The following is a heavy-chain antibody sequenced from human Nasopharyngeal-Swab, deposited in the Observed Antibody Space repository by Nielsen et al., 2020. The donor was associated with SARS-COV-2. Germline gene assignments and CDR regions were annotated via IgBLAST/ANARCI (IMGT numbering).Heavy chain of an antibody. Sequence: SVKVSCKASGGTFSSYAISWVRQAPGQGLEWMGGIIPIFGTANYAQKFQGRVTITADESTSTAYMELSSLRSEDTAVYYCARSRRYGSSWYYWYFDLWGRGTLVTVSS. V-gene: IGHV1-69*01. D-gene: IGHD6-13*01. CDR3: ARSRRYGSSWYYWYFDL. J-gene: IGHJ2*01. CDR2: IIPIFGTA. CDR1: GGTFSSYA.